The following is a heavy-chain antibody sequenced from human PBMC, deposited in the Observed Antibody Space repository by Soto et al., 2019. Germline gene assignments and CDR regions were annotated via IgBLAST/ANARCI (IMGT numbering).Heavy chain of an antibody. Sequence: WGSLRLSCAASRFTFNNYGIHWGRPAPCKGLEWVAVIWYDASHKYYADSVKGRFTISRDNSKNTLYLQMSSLRGEDTAVYYCARDKTFGGTIGSAFDSWGQGTLVTVS. D-gene: IGHD3-16*01. CDR3: ARDKTFGGTIGSAFDS. CDR2: IWYDASHK. CDR1: RFTFNNYG. J-gene: IGHJ4*02. V-gene: IGHV3-33*01.